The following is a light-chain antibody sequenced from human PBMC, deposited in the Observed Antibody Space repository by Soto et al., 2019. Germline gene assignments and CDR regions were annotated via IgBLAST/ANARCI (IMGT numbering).Light chain of an antibody. CDR3: QQSANIPWS. CDR2: SAS. J-gene: IGKJ1*01. V-gene: IGKV1-39*01. Sequence: IQMTQSPSSLSASVGDSVTITCRTSQHVDRYLSWYQQIPGRAPKLLIYSASSLVSGVPPRFRGSASGTEFTLSISSLQREDFATDFCQQSANIPWSFGQGTKVEMK. CDR1: QHVDRY.